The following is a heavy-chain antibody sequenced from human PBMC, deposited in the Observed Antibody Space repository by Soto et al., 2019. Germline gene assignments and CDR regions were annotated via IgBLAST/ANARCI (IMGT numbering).Heavy chain of an antibody. V-gene: IGHV3-74*01. CDR2: INTDGSGT. D-gene: IGHD4-17*01. J-gene: IGHJ4*02. CDR3: ARGTGDYVNY. Sequence: EVQLVESGGGFLQPGGSLRLSCAASGFTFSSHWMHWVRQAAGKGLVWVSNINTDGSGTNYADSVQGRFTISRENAKTTLYLQMNSLRVDDTAMYYCARGTGDYVNYWGQGTLVTVSS. CDR1: GFTFSSHW.